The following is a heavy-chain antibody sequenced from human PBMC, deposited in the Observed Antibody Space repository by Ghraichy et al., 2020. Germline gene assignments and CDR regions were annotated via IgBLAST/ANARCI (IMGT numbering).Heavy chain of an antibody. D-gene: IGHD3-16*01. CDR3: ARALVPNVGAWASLLSYHYYGMDV. J-gene: IGHJ6*02. Sequence: ASVKVSCKASGYTFTSYGISWVRQAPGQGLEWMGWISAYNGNTNYAQKLQGRVTMTTDTSTSTAYMELRSLRSDDTAVYYCARALVPNVGAWASLLSYHYYGMDVWGQGTTVTVSS. CDR2: ISAYNGNT. V-gene: IGHV1-18*01. CDR1: GYTFTSYG.